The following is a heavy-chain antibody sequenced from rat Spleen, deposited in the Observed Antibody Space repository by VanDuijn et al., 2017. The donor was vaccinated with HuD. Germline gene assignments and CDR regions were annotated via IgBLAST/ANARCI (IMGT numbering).Heavy chain of an antibody. CDR3: VRQETSGYANWFSY. Sequence: EVQLVESDGGLVQPGRSLKLSCAASGFTFTDFYMAWVRQAPTKGLAWVATISYDGETTYYRDSVKGRFTITRDNAKSSLYLQMDSLRSEDTASYYCVRQETSGYANWFSYWGQGTLVTVSS. V-gene: IGHV5-29*01. CDR1: GFTFTDFY. D-gene: IGHD4-3*01. CDR2: ISYDGETT. J-gene: IGHJ3*01.